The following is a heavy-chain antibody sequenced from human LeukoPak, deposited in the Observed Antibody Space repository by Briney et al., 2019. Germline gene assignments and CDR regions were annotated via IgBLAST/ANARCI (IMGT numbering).Heavy chain of an antibody. D-gene: IGHD3-3*01. Sequence: GRSLRLSCAASGFTFDDYAMHWVRPAPGEGLEWVSGISWNSGSIGYADSVKGRFTISRDNAKNSLYLQMNSLRAEDTALYYCAKDLGRFLEWLFDYWGQGTLVTVSS. V-gene: IGHV3-9*01. J-gene: IGHJ4*02. CDR1: GFTFDDYA. CDR3: AKDLGRFLEWLFDY. CDR2: ISWNSGSI.